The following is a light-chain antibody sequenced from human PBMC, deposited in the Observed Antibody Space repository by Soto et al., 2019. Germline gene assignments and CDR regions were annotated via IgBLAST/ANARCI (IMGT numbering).Light chain of an antibody. CDR3: CSYAGSSSV. V-gene: IGLV2-23*02. Sequence: QSVLTQPASVSGSPGQSITISCTGTSGDVGSYNLVSWYQQHPGKAPKLMIYEVSKRPSGVSNRFSGSKSGNTASLTISGLQAEDEADYYCCSYAGSSSVFGGGTKLTVL. CDR2: EVS. CDR1: SGDVGSYNL. J-gene: IGLJ3*02.